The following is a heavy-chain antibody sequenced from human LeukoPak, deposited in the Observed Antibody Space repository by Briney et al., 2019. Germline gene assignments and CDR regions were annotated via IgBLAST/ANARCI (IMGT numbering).Heavy chain of an antibody. CDR1: FTXXSXA. J-gene: IGHJ4*02. V-gene: IGHV3-23*01. CDR3: AKSPQYCSSTSCYSEISNFDC. Sequence: FTXXSXAMSWVRQAPGKGLEWVSAISGSGGSTYYADSVKGRFTISRDNSKNTLYLQMNSLRAEDTAVYYCAKSPQYCSSTSCYSEISNFDCWGQGTLVTVSS. D-gene: IGHD2-2*01. CDR2: ISGSGGST.